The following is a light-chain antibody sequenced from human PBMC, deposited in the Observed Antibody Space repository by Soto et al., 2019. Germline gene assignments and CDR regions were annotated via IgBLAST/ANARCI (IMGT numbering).Light chain of an antibody. J-gene: IGKJ5*01. CDR2: DAS. CDR3: QQSYSTPMT. V-gene: IGKV1-5*01. CDR1: QSISTW. Sequence: DIQMTQSPSTVSASVTALATITCLASQSISTWLAWYQQKPGRAPKLLIYDASSLEGGVPSRFSGSGSGADFILTISCLQSEDFATYYCQQSYSTPMTFGQGTRLEIK.